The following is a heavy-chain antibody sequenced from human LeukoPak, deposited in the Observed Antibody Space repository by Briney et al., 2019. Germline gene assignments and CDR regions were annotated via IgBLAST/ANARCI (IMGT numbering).Heavy chain of an antibody. D-gene: IGHD3-22*01. Sequence: SETLSLTCAVYGGSFSGYYWSWIRQPPGKGLEWIGEINHSGSTNYNPSLKSRVTISVDTSKNQSSLKLSSVTAADTAVYYCARSGGWLLRFDYWGQGTLVTVSS. V-gene: IGHV4-34*01. CDR2: INHSGST. CDR1: GGSFSGYY. J-gene: IGHJ4*02. CDR3: ARSGGWLLRFDY.